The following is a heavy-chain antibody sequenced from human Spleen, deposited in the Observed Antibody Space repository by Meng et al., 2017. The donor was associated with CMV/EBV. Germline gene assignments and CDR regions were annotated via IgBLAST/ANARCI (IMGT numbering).Heavy chain of an antibody. D-gene: IGHD4-23*01. Sequence: ASVKVSCKASGYTFTGYYMHWVRQAPGQGLEWMGWINPNSGGTNYAQKFQGRVTMTRDTSISAAYMELNRLRSDDTAVYYCARARATTVVVLFGYWGQGTLVTVSS. CDR1: GYTFTGYY. J-gene: IGHJ4*02. CDR3: ARARATTVVVLFGY. CDR2: INPNSGGT. V-gene: IGHV1-2*02.